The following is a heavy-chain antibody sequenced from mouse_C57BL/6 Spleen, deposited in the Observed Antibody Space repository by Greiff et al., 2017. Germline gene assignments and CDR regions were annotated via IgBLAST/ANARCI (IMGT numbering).Heavy chain of an antibody. D-gene: IGHD2-4*01. V-gene: IGHV1-26*01. CDR3: ARSNDYGHFDY. CDR2: INPNNGGT. J-gene: IGHJ2*01. CDR1: GYTFTDYY. Sequence: VQLQQSGPELVKPGASVKISCKASGYTFTDYYMNWVKQSHGKSLEWIGDINPNNGGTSYNQKFKGKATLTVDKSSSTAYMELRSLTSEDSAVYYCARSNDYGHFDYWGQGTTLTVSS.